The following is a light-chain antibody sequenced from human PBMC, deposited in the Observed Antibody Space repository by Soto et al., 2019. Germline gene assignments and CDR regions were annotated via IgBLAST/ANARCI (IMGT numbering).Light chain of an antibody. CDR1: QSVSSY. CDR2: DAS. Sequence: EIVLTQSPATLSLSPGERATLSCRASQSVSSYLAWYQQKPGQAPRLLLYDASNSATGIPASFSGSGSGTGFTLSISGLEPEDVADDYYQEHCNWPPYTFGQATKLEIK. CDR3: QEHCNWPPYT. J-gene: IGKJ2*01. V-gene: IGKV3-11*01.